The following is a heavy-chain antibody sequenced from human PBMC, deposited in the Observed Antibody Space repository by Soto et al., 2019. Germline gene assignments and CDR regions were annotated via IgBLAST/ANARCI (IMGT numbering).Heavy chain of an antibody. V-gene: IGHV5-51*01. D-gene: IGHD6-13*01. CDR1: GYRFISYW. J-gene: IGHJ4*02. CDR3: ARRGAAAPFDY. Sequence: PREALKNSRKGSGYRFISYWIAWVRQMPGKGLEYMGIIYPNDPDTRYSPSFQGQVTMSADKSINTVYLHWSSLKASDTAVYYCARRGAAAPFDYWGQGTMVTVS. CDR2: IYPNDPDT.